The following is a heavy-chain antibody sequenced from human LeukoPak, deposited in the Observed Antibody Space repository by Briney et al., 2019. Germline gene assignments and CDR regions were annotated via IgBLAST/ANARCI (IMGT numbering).Heavy chain of an antibody. J-gene: IGHJ6*02. CDR2: ISGSGGST. D-gene: IGHD5-24*01. CDR1: GFTFSSYA. CDR3: AKKVEMATIDYYYYGMDV. V-gene: IGHV3-23*01. Sequence: GGSLRLSCAASGFTFSSYAMSWVRQAPGKGLEWVSAISGSGGSTYYADSVKGRFTISRDNSKNTLYLQMNSLRAEDTAVYYCAKKVEMATIDYYYYGMDVWGQGTTVTVSS.